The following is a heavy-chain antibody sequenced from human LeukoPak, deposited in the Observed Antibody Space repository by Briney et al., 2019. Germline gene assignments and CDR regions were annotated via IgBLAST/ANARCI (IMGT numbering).Heavy chain of an antibody. CDR1: GGTFSSYA. Sequence: GASVKVSCKASGGTFSSYAISWVRQAPGQGLEWMGRIIPILGIANYAQKFQGRVTITADKSTSTAYMELSSLRSEDTAVYYCARVGKRLSYYDSSGYVDYWGQGTLVTVSS. V-gene: IGHV1-69*04. CDR3: ARVGKRLSYYDSSGYVDY. D-gene: IGHD3-22*01. CDR2: IIPILGIA. J-gene: IGHJ4*02.